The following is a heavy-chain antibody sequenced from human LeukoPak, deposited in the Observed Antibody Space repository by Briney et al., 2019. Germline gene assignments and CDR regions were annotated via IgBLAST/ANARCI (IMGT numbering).Heavy chain of an antibody. CDR2: INTNTGNP. J-gene: IGHJ4*02. D-gene: IGHD6-19*01. CDR1: GGTFSSYA. V-gene: IGHV7-4-1*02. CDR3: ARDRGLYSSGWDPAFDY. Sequence: GSSVKVSCKASGGTFSSYAISWVRQAPGQGLEWMGWINTNTGNPTYAQGFTGRFVFSLDTSVSTAYLQISSLKAEDTAVYYCARDRGLYSSGWDPAFDYWGQGTLVAVSS.